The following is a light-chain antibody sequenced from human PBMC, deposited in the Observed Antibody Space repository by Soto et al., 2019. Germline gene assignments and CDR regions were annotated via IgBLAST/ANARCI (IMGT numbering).Light chain of an antibody. Sequence: SYELTLPPSVSVAPGKTARITCGGNNIGNKRVHWYQQKAGQAPLLVIYSDSDRPSGIPERFSGSNSGNTATLTISRVEAGDEADYYCQVWDSLSRPYVKFGGGTKLTVL. CDR2: SDS. CDR3: QVWDSLSRPYVK. CDR1: NIGNKR. J-gene: IGLJ3*02. V-gene: IGLV3-21*04.